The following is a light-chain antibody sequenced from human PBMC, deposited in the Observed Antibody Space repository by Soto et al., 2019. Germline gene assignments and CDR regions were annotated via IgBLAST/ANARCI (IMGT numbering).Light chain of an antibody. Sequence: DIQMTQSPSAMSASVGDRVTITCRASQGISNYLVWFQQKPGKVPKRLIYAASSLQSGVPSRFSGSGYGTEFTLTISSLHPDDFATYYCQQYNTYSSLTFGGGTKVDIK. CDR3: QQYNTYSSLT. V-gene: IGKV1-17*03. CDR1: QGISNY. J-gene: IGKJ4*01. CDR2: AAS.